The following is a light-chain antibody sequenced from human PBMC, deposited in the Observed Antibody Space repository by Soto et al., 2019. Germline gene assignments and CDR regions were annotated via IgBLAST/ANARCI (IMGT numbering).Light chain of an antibody. CDR2: GAS. J-gene: IGKJ4*01. CDR1: QSVSSSY. V-gene: IGKV3D-7*01. CDR3: QPYNNWPLT. Sequence: PGGRVTLSCRASQSVSSSYLTWYQQKPGQAPRLLIYGASTRATSIPARFSGSGSGTDFTLTISSLQPEDFAIYYCQPYNNWPLTFGGGTKVDIK.